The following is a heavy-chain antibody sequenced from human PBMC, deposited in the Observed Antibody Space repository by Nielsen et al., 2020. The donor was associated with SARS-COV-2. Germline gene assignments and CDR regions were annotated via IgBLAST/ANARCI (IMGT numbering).Heavy chain of an antibody. Sequence: GGSLRLSCAASGFTFSTYVMHWVRQAPGKGLEWVADILFDGTNKYHADSVKGRFTISRDNYQNTLYLQMNSLRAEDTAVYYCAKDLLGYGSGSYYGKYGMDVWGQGTTVTVSS. J-gene: IGHJ6*02. CDR2: ILFDGTNK. CDR1: GFTFSTYV. CDR3: AKDLLGYGSGSYYGKYGMDV. D-gene: IGHD3-10*01. V-gene: IGHV3-30*18.